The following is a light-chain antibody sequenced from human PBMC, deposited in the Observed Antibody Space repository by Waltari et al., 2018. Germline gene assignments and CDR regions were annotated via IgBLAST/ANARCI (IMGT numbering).Light chain of an antibody. CDR2: SAS. CDR3: HQSYSLPHT. J-gene: IGKJ2*01. CDR1: QNVGNY. V-gene: IGKV1-39*01. Sequence: DIRITQSPSSLSASGGDRVTINCRASQNVGNYLSWYQQRPGTAPRLLMHSASTLQPGVPSRCDGSGSRTAVTLTITDLQPEDSATYYCHQSYSLPHTFGQGTKLEIQ.